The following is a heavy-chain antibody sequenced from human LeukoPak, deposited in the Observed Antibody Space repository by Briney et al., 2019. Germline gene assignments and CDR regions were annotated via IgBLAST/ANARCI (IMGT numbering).Heavy chain of an antibody. CDR1: GFTFSSYA. CDR3: AKDLRYSSGWYFDY. CDR2: TSGSGGST. Sequence: GGSLRLSCAASGFTFSSYAMSWVRQAPGKGLEWVSATSGSGGSTYYADSVKGRFTISRDNSKNTLYLQMNSLRAEDTAVYYCAKDLRYSSGWYFDYWGQGTLVTVSS. J-gene: IGHJ4*02. V-gene: IGHV3-23*01. D-gene: IGHD6-19*01.